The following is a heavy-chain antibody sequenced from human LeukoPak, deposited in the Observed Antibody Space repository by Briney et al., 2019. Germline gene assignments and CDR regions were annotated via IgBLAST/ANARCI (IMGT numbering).Heavy chain of an antibody. CDR1: GYTFTDYY. CDR3: ARRLAVAGRGYYYYYMDV. Sequence: GASVKVSCKASGYTFTDYYMHWVRQAPGQGPEWMGWINPNSGVTKYAQKFQGRVTMTRDTSISTAYMELSRLRSDDKAVYYCARRLAVAGRGYYYYYMDVWGKGTTVTVSS. D-gene: IGHD6-19*01. V-gene: IGHV1-2*02. CDR2: INPNSGVT. J-gene: IGHJ6*03.